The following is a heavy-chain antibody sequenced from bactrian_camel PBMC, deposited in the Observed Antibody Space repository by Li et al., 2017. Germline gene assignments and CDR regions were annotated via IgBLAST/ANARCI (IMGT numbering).Heavy chain of an antibody. CDR3: VALAWGFNY. Sequence: VQLVESGGALVQPGGFLRLSCTASGFTFSSYWMYWVRQASGKGLEWVSLIDGTGGDTYYADFVKGRFTISRADTMNTAYLQMDSLKSEDTAQYYCVALAWGFNYWGQGTQVTVS. CDR1: GFTFSSYW. J-gene: IGHJ4*01. CDR2: IDGTGGDT. D-gene: IGHD1*01. V-gene: IGHV3S1*01.